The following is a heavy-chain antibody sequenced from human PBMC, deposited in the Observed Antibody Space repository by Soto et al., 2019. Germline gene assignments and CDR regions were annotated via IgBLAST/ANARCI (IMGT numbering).Heavy chain of an antibody. J-gene: IGHJ6*03. Sequence: GGSLRLSCAASGFTVSSNYMSWVRQAPGKGLEWVSVIYSGGSTYYADSVKGRFTISRHNSKNTLYLQMNSLRAEDTAVYYCARGSDYYYYYMDVWGKGTTVTVSS. CDR1: GFTVSSNY. D-gene: IGHD1-26*01. CDR3: ARGSDYYYYYMDV. V-gene: IGHV3-53*04. CDR2: IYSGGST.